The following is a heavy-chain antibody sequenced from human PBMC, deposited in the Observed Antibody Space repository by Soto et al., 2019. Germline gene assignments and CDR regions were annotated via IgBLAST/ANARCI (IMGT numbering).Heavy chain of an antibody. CDR2: ISYDGSNK. J-gene: IGHJ6*02. CDR1: GFTFSSYA. V-gene: IGHV3-30-3*01. D-gene: IGHD5-12*01. CDR3: ARDIVATIDYYYYGMDV. Sequence: QVQLVEPGGGVVQPGRSLRLSCAASGFTFSSYAMHWVRQAPGKGLEWVAVISYDGSNKYYADSVKGRFTISRDNSKNTLYLQMNSLRAEDTAVYYCARDIVATIDYYYYGMDVWGQGTTVTVSS.